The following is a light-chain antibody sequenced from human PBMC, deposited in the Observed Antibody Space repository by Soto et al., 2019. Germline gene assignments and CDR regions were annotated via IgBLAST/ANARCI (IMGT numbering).Light chain of an antibody. J-gene: IGKJ5*01. V-gene: IGKV3-11*01. CDR3: QERYSWPPET. Sequence: EIVLTQSPATLSLSPGERAIFSCRASQSVRSYLAWYQQKPGQSPRLLIYDASNRATGIPARFSGSGSGTDFTLSIGSLEPADSAVYYCQERYSWPPETFGQGTRLEIK. CDR1: QSVRSY. CDR2: DAS.